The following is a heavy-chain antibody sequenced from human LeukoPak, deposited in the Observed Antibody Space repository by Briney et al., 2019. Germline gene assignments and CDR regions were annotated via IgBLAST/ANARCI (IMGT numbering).Heavy chain of an antibody. CDR2: IYPGDSDT. J-gene: IGHJ4*02. D-gene: IGHD1-1*01. CDR1: GYSFTYYW. CDR3: ARQDGNSKYYFDY. V-gene: IGHV5-51*01. Sequence: GESLKISCKGSGYSFTYYWIGWVRQMPGKGLEWMGVIYPGDSDTRYRPSFQGQVTISVDKSISTAYLQWSSLKASDTAMYYCARQDGNSKYYFDYWGQGTLVTVFS.